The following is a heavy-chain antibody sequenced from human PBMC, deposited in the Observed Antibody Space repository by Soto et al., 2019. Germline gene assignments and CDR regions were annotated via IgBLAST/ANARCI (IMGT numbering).Heavy chain of an antibody. CDR1: VGTFSSYA. CDR2: IIPIFGTA. CDR3: ARAAHSGSHRWFDP. V-gene: IGHV1-69*12. J-gene: IGHJ5*02. Sequence: QVQLVQSGAEVKKPGSSEKVSCTGSVGTFSSYAISWVRQAPGLGLEWMGGIIPIFGTANYAQKFQGRVTITADESTSTAYMELSSLRSEDTAVYYCARAAHSGSHRWFDPWGQGTLVTVSS. D-gene: IGHD1-26*01.